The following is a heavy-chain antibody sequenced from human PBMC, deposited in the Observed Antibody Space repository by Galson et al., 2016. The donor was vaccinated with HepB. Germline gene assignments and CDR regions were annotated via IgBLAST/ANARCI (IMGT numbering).Heavy chain of an antibody. V-gene: IGHV5-51*01. J-gene: IGHJ4*02. D-gene: IGHD3/OR15-3a*01. CDR2: IYPDDSDT. CDR3: ARRTRGGAGTGLDY. Sequence: QSGAEVKKPGESLKISCKGSTYSFNTYWIGWARQLPGKGLEWMGIIYPDDSDTRYSPSFRGQVTISADKSITTAYLQWSSLKASDTSMYYCARRTRGGAGTGLDYWGQGTQVTVSS. CDR1: TYSFNTYW.